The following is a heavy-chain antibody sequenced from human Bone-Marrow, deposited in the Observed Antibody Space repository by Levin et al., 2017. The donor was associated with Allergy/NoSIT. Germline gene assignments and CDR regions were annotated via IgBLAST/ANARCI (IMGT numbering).Heavy chain of an antibody. CDR2: ISSSGSTT. D-gene: IGHD4-17*01. V-gene: IGHV3-48*02. CDR3: ARDPRDYGDSVWFDP. Sequence: GGSLRLSCLASGFTFSSYGMNWVRQAPGKGLEWVSYISSSGSTTYYADSVKGRFTISRDNAKNSLHLQMNSLRDEDTAVYYCARDPRDYGDSVWFDPWGQGTLVTVSS. CDR1: GFTFSSYG. J-gene: IGHJ5*02.